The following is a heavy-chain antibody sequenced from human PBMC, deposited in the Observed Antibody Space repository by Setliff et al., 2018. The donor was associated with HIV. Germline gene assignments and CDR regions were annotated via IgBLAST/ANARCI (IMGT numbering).Heavy chain of an antibody. Sequence: ASVKVSCKASGYSFTDHYMHWVRQAPGQGLEWMGWINPRSGGTNYAQKFQGTVTMTRDTSINTAYMELRSMRSDDTAVYYCARDNVRGPTNAMDVWGQGTTVTVSS. CDR3: ARDNVRGPTNAMDV. V-gene: IGHV1-2*02. D-gene: IGHD3-10*01. CDR1: GYSFTDHY. J-gene: IGHJ6*02. CDR2: INPRSGGT.